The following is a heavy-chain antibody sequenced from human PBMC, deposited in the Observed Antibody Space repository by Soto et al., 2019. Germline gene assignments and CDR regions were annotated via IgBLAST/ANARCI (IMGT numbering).Heavy chain of an antibody. V-gene: IGHV6-1*01. CDR3: ARGPPDFLSAFDY. CDR1: GNERSYIRAT. J-gene: IGHJ4*02. CDR2: AYYRSRWIY. Sequence: TCRVSGNERSYIRATWRWLKNTPSRGLEWLGRAYYRSRWIYDYAMSVKSRISINPDTSKNQVSLQLNSVTPADTAVYYCARGPPDFLSAFDYWGRGTLVP. D-gene: IGHD6-19*01.